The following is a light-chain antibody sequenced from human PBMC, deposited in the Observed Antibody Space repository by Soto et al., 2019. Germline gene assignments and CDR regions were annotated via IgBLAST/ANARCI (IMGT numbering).Light chain of an antibody. J-gene: IGKJ4*01. CDR2: GAS. V-gene: IGKV3-15*01. Sequence: EIVMTQSPATLSVSPGERATLSCRASQSISSNLDWYPQKPGQAPRLLIYGASTRATGIPDRFSGSGSGTEFTLTISSLQSEDFAVYYCQQYNNWPLTFGGGAKVDIK. CDR1: QSISSN. CDR3: QQYNNWPLT.